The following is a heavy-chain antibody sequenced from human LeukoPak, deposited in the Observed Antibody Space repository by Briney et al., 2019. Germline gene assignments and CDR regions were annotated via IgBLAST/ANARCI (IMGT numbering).Heavy chain of an antibody. D-gene: IGHD3-22*01. CDR3: ARAYYYDSSGYGTFDP. J-gene: IGHJ5*02. Sequence: PGGSLRLSCAASGFTFSSYSMNWVRQAPGKGLEWVSSISSSSSYIYYADSVKGRFTISRDNAKNSLYLQMNSLRAEDTAVYYCARAYYYDSSGYGTFDPWGQGTLVTVSS. CDR1: GFTFSSYS. CDR2: ISSSSSYI. V-gene: IGHV3-21*04.